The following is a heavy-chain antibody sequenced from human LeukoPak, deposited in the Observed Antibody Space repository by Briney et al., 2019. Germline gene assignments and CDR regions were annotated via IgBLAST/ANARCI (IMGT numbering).Heavy chain of an antibody. D-gene: IGHD3-10*01. Sequence: GASGKVSCKASGYTFTSYYMHWVRQAPGQGLEWMGIINPSGGSTSYAQKFQGRVTMTRDMSTSTVYMELSSLRSEDTAVYYCARHRPSMVRGVGWFDPWGQGTLVTVSS. CDR3: ARHRPSMVRGVGWFDP. V-gene: IGHV1-46*01. CDR1: GYTFTSYY. J-gene: IGHJ5*02. CDR2: INPSGGST.